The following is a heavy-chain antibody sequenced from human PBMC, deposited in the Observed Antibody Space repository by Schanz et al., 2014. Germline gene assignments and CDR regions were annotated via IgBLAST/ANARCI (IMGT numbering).Heavy chain of an antibody. Sequence: EVHLVESGGGLVQPGGSLRLSCAASGFTFSHYWLSWVRQTPGKRLEWVANIRQDGSAKFYVDSVNSRFAISRDNAENSVSLQMNSLRAEDTAVYYCARDDRFVEWSLLGSWGQGTLVTVSS. J-gene: IGHJ5*02. CDR3: ARDDRFVEWSLLGS. D-gene: IGHD3-3*01. CDR1: GFTFSHYW. CDR2: IRQDGSAK. V-gene: IGHV3-7*03.